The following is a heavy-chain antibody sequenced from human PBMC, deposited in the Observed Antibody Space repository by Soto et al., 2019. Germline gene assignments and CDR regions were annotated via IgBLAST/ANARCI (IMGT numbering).Heavy chain of an antibody. J-gene: IGHJ4*02. CDR1: GYTFTSYA. D-gene: IGHD6-19*01. CDR3: ARDRSSSDF. Sequence: ASVKVSCKASGYTFTSYAMHWVRQAPGQRLEWMGWINAGNGNTKYSQKFQGRVTITRDTSTTTVYMELRSLTSDDTAVYYCARDRSSSDFWGQGTLVTVSS. V-gene: IGHV1-3*01. CDR2: INAGNGNT.